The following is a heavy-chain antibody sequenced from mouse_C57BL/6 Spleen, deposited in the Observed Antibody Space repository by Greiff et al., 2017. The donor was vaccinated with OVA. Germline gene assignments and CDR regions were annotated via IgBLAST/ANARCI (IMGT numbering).Heavy chain of an antibody. Sequence: ESGPGILQSSQTLSLTCSFSGFSLSTSGMGVSWIRQPSGKGLEWLAHIYWDDDKRYNPSLKSRLTISKDTSRNQVFLKITSVDTADTATYYCARSYYGSSYDWYFDVWGTGTTVTVSS. V-gene: IGHV8-12*01. CDR2: IYWDDDK. CDR1: GFSLSTSGMG. J-gene: IGHJ1*03. D-gene: IGHD1-1*01. CDR3: ARSYYGSSYDWYFDV.